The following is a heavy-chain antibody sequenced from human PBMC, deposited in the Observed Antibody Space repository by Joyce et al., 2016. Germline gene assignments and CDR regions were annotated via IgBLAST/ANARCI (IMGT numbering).Heavy chain of an antibody. CDR3: ARFELPTSGHYRGFGP. CDR2: VSAYNGNT. D-gene: IGHD3-22*01. V-gene: IGHV1-18*04. CDR1: GYSFSDYG. Sequence: QVQLVQSGGEVKKPGASVKVSCRASGYSFSDYGIAWVRQAHGQGREWMGWVSAYNGNTNYEQKFQGRDSMDTDTSTSAAYMDLRNLGSDDTAVYFCARFELPTSGHYRGFGPWGQGTLVTVSS. J-gene: IGHJ5*02.